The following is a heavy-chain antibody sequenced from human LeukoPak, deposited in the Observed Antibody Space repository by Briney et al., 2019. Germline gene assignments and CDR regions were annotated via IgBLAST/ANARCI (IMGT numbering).Heavy chain of an antibody. V-gene: IGHV3-74*01. J-gene: IGHJ4*02. Sequence: PGGSLRLSCAASGFPLSSYWMHWVRQAPGKGLVWVSRMNGEGTTTSYADSVKGRFTISRDNAKNTVHLQMNSLRAEDTAVYYCVRGGYRAYYVDYWGQGTLVTVSS. CDR3: VRGGYRAYYVDY. D-gene: IGHD5-12*01. CDR1: GFPLSSYW. CDR2: MNGEGTTT.